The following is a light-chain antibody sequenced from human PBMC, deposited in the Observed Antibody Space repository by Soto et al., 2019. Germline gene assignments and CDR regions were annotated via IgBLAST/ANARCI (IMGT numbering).Light chain of an antibody. J-gene: IGKJ5*01. CDR3: HQRSNWLDT. V-gene: IGKV3-11*01. CDR1: QSLSSIY. Sequence: EIVLTQSPATLSLSPGERATLSCRASQSLSSIYLAWYQQKPGQPPRLLIYDASKRATGIPARFSGSGSGTDFTLTISSLEAEDFAVYYCHQRSNWLDTFGQGTRLEIK. CDR2: DAS.